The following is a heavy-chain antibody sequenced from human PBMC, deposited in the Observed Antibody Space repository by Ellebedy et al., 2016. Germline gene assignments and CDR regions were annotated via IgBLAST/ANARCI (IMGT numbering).Heavy chain of an antibody. D-gene: IGHD3-10*01. Sequence: SETLSLTXAVYGGSFSGYYWSWIRQPPGKGLEWIGEINHSGSTNYNPSLKSRVTISVDTSKNQFSLKLSSVTAADTAVYYCARGAMVRGVRDAFDIWGQGTMVTVSS. CDR1: GGSFSGYY. CDR3: ARGAMVRGVRDAFDI. J-gene: IGHJ3*02. CDR2: INHSGST. V-gene: IGHV4-34*01.